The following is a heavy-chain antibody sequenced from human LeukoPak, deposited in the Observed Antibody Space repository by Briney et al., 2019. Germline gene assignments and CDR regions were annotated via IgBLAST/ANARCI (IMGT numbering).Heavy chain of an antibody. CDR1: GFTFKSFS. CDR2: ISSNSGIK. Sequence: GGSLRLSCGGSGFTFKSFSMHWVRQAPGKGLEWVSDISSNSGIKSYADSVKGRFTISRDNAKNSLYLQMNSLRAEDTAVYYCAKKGYYDGSGYYMYYFDHWGQGTLVTVSS. J-gene: IGHJ4*02. D-gene: IGHD3-22*01. CDR3: AKKGYYDGSGYYMYYFDH. V-gene: IGHV3-48*01.